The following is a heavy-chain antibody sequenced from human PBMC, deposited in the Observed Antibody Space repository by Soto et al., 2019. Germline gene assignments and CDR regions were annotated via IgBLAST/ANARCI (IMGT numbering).Heavy chain of an antibody. V-gene: IGHV4-59*01. Sequence: QVQLQESGPGPVKPSETLSLTCSVSGGSISSYYWSWIRQPPGKGLEWIGYIDYRGHTNYNPSLKSRVTFSVDTSKNQFALKLSFVTAADTAVYYCARDRPESGDFDYWGQGTLVTVSS. CDR2: IDYRGHT. D-gene: IGHD3-10*01. CDR3: ARDRPESGDFDY. CDR1: GGSISSYY. J-gene: IGHJ4*02.